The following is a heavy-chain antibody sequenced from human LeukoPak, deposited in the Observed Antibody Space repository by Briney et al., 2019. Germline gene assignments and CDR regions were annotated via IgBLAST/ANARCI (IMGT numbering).Heavy chain of an antibody. Sequence: SETLSLACTVSGGSISSSSYYWGWIRQPPGKGLEWIGSIYYSGSTNYNPSLKSRVTISVDTSKNQFSLKLSSVTAADTAVYYCARPYYGSGSYPNYYYYYMDVWGKGTTVTISS. J-gene: IGHJ6*03. CDR3: ARPYYGSGSYPNYYYYYMDV. CDR1: GGSISSSSYY. V-gene: IGHV4-39*07. D-gene: IGHD3-10*01. CDR2: IYYSGST.